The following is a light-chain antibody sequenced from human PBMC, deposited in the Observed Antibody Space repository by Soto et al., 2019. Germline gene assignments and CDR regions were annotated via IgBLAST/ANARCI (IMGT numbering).Light chain of an antibody. J-gene: IGKJ1*01. CDR1: QSVLYNSNNKNY. CDR2: WAS. CDR3: QHYDSWPWT. Sequence: IVMTQSPDSLAVSLGERATINCKSSQSVLYNSNNKNYLAWFQQKPGQPPKLLIYWASTRESGVPDRFSGSGSGTEFTLTISSLQPDDFATYYCQHYDSWPWTFGQGTKVDI. V-gene: IGKV4-1*01.